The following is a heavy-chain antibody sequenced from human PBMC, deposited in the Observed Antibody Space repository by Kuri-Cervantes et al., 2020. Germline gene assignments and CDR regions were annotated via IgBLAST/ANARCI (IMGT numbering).Heavy chain of an antibody. CDR3: AKQSRPTADCCWPWYFDL. D-gene: IGHD2-21*02. Sequence: GGSLRLSCAASGFTFSSYAMSWVRQAPRKGLEWVSAISGSGGSTYYADSVKGRFTISRDNSKNTLSLQMNSLRAEDTALYYCAKQSRPTADCCWPWYFDLWGRGTLVTVSS. CDR2: ISGSGGST. J-gene: IGHJ2*01. V-gene: IGHV3-23*01. CDR1: GFTFSSYA.